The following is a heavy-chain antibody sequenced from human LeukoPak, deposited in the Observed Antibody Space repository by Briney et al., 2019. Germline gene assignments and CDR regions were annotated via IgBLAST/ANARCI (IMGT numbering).Heavy chain of an antibody. CDR2: MNPNSGNT. Sequence: ALVKVSCKASGYTFTSYDMNWVRQATGQGLEWMGWMNPNSGNTGYAQKFQARVTMTRNTSISTAYMELSSLRSDDTAVDYCARAWGAAAGTSPLFAWGQRTLVTVSS. D-gene: IGHD6-13*01. J-gene: IGHJ5*02. CDR1: GYTFTSYD. CDR3: ARAWGAAAGTSPLFA. V-gene: IGHV1-8*01.